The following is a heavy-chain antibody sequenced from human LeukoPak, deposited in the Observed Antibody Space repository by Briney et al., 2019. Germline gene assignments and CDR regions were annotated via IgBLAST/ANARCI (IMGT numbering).Heavy chain of an antibody. CDR1: GFTFDDYA. CDR3: TKDISRWAYGWDY. Sequence: PGGSLRLSCATSGFTFDDYAMHWVRHAPGKGLEWVSGISSHSGSIGYADSVKGRFTISRDNAKNSLYVQMNSLRAEDTALYCCTKDISRWAYGWDYWGQGTRVTVSS. V-gene: IGHV3-9*01. D-gene: IGHD3-10*01. J-gene: IGHJ4*02. CDR2: ISSHSGSI.